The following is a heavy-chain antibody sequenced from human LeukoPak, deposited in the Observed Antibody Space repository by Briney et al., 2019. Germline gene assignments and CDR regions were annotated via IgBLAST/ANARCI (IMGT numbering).Heavy chain of an antibody. CDR2: ISYDGVNK. J-gene: IGHJ2*01. V-gene: IGHV3-30*04. CDR1: GFTLSSHA. Sequence: GSLRLSCAASGFTLSSHAMHWVRQAPGKGLGWVTFISYDGVNKYYADSVKGRFTISRDTSKNTFYLEMNSLRVEDTAVYYCARETLRDLHWDFDFWGRGTLVTVSS. CDR3: ARETLRDLHWDFDF.